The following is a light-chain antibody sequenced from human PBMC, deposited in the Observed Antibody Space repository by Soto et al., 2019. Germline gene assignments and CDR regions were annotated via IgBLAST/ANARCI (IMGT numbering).Light chain of an antibody. CDR3: QQYGSSGT. Sequence: LKQSPGALSLYPGERATLSCRASQSVSNNYLAWYQQKPGQAPRLLIYGASNRATGIPDRFSGSGSGTDFTLTISRLEPEDFAVYYCQQYGSSGTFGQGTKVAIK. CDR1: QSVSNNY. CDR2: GAS. V-gene: IGKV3-20*01. J-gene: IGKJ1*01.